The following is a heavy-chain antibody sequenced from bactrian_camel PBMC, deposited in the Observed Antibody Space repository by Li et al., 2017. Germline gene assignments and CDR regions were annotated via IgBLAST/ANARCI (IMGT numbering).Heavy chain of an antibody. CDR2: IHSGSGTS. V-gene: IGHV3S25*01. D-gene: IGHD2*01. CDR1: GYTFSSYW. CDR3: TAVDCSGAVCSSFGV. J-gene: IGHJ6*01. Sequence: QLVESGGGLVQPGGSLRLSCAASGYTFSSYWMNWVRQAPGKGLEWVSGIHSGSGTSRYADSVKGRFTISSDNAKNMVYLEMNSLKPEDTAVYYCTAVDCSGAVCSSFGVWGQGTQVTVS.